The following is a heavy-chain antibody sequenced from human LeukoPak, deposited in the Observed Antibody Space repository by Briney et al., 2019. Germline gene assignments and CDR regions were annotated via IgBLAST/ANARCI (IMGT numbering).Heavy chain of an antibody. CDR1: GGSISSYY. CDR3: ARGIAVAVFDY. Sequence: PSETLSLTCTVSGGSISSYYWSWIRQPPGKGLEWIGYIYYSGSTNYNPSLKSRVTISVDTSKNQFSLKLSSVTAADTAVYYCARGIAVAVFDYWGQGTLVTVSS. V-gene: IGHV4-59*01. D-gene: IGHD6-19*01. CDR2: IYYSGST. J-gene: IGHJ4*02.